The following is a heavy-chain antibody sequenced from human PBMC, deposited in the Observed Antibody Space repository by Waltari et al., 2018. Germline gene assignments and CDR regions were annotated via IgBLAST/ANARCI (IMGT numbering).Heavy chain of an antibody. CDR2: IYYSGST. V-gene: IGHV4-59*11. Sequence: QVQLQESGPGLVKPSETLSLTCTVPGGSISSHYWSWIRQPPGKGLEWIGYIYYSGSTNYNPSLKSRVTISVDTSKNQFSLKLSSVTAADTAVYYCASLIYYYGSGSLAFDYWGQGTLVTVSS. CDR1: GGSISSHY. D-gene: IGHD3-10*01. J-gene: IGHJ4*02. CDR3: ASLIYYYGSGSLAFDY.